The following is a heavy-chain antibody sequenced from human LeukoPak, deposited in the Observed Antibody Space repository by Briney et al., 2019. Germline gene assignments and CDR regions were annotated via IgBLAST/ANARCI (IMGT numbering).Heavy chain of an antibody. Sequence: GTSVKVSSKASGFTFTSSAVQWVRQARGQRLEWIGWIVVGSGNTNYAQKFQERVTITRDMSTSTAYMELSSLRSEDTAVYYCAADPVIADTFDYWGQGTLVTVSS. CDR3: AADPVIADTFDY. CDR2: IVVGSGNT. J-gene: IGHJ4*02. V-gene: IGHV1-58*01. D-gene: IGHD6-13*01. CDR1: GFTFTSSA.